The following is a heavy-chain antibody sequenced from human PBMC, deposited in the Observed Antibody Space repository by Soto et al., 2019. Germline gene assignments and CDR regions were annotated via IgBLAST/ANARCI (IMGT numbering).Heavy chain of an antibody. Sequence: QVQLVESGGGLVKPGGSLRLSCAASGFTFSDYYMSWIRQAPGKGLEWVSYISSSSSYTNYADYVKGRFTISRDNAKNSLYLQMNSLRAEDTAVYYCARQAIIAANLFDYWGQGTLVTVSS. CDR3: ARQAIIAANLFDY. D-gene: IGHD6-6*01. CDR1: GFTFSDYY. V-gene: IGHV3-11*06. CDR2: ISSSSSYT. J-gene: IGHJ4*02.